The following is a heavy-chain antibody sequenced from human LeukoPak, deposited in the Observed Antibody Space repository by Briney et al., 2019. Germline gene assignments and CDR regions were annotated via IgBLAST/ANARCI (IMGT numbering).Heavy chain of an antibody. CDR3: ARDKGTEGLLPRGDWYFDL. J-gene: IGHJ2*01. Sequence: GGSLRLSCAASGFTFGAYWMTWVRQAPGKGLEWVANLNQDGSEKYYVDSVKGRFTISRDNAKNSLFLQMNSLRAEDTAVYYCARDKGTEGLLPRGDWYFDLWGRGTLVTVSS. CDR2: LNQDGSEK. CDR1: GFTFGAYW. D-gene: IGHD3-3*01. V-gene: IGHV3-7*01.